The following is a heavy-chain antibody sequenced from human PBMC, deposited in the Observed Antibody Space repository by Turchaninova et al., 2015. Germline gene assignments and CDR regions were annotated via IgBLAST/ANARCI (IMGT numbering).Heavy chain of an antibody. V-gene: IGHV4-59*08. CDR2: ISYSGST. Sequence: VQLQESGPGLVKPSETLSLTCTVSGGSLRSYDWSWVRQPPGKGLEWIGYISYSGSTKGNPSLKSRVTMSVDTSQNKFFLKLSSVTAADTAVYYCARSYGSGSYFDSWGQGILVTVSS. CDR3: ARSYGSGSYFDS. CDR1: GGSLRSYD. J-gene: IGHJ4*02. D-gene: IGHD3-10*01.